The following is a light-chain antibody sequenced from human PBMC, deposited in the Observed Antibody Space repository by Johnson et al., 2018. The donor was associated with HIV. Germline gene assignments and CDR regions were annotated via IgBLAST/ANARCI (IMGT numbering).Light chain of an antibody. CDR1: SSNIGSNT. J-gene: IGLJ1*01. V-gene: IGLV1-44*01. CDR2: SNN. Sequence: QSVLTQPPSVSAAPGQKVTISCSGSSSNIGSNTVNWYQQLPGTAPKLLIYSNNQRPSGVPDRFSGSKSGTSASLAISGLQSEDEADYYCAAWDDSLNGLVFGTGTKVTVL. CDR3: AAWDDSLNGLV.